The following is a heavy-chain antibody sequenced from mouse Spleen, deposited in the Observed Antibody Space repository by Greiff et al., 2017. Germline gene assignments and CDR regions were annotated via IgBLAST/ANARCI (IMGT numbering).Heavy chain of an antibody. J-gene: IGHJ4*01. D-gene: IGHD2-13*01. CDR1: GYAFSSSW. V-gene: IGHV1-82*01. CDR3: ARDYGDLQDAMDY. CDR2: IYPGDGDT. Sequence: QVQLQQSGPELVKPGASVKISCKASGYAFSSSWMNWVKQRPGKGLEWIGRIYPGDGDTNYNGKFKGKATLTADKSSSTAYMQLSSLTSEDSAVYFCARDYGDLQDAMDYWGQGTSVTVSS.